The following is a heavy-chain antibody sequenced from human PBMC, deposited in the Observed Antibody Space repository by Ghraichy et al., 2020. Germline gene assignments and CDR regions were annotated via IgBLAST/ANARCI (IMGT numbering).Heavy chain of an antibody. J-gene: IGHJ4*02. Sequence: GGSLRLSCAASGFTFSNYWMSWVRQAQGKGLECVAHMKQERGEEFYVDSVKGRFTISRDNARNSLYLQMNSVRVEDTAVYYCADPGTGMWGQGTLVTVSS. V-gene: IGHV3-7*01. CDR1: GFTFSNYW. CDR3: ADPGTGM. D-gene: IGHD1-1*01. CDR2: MKQERGEE.